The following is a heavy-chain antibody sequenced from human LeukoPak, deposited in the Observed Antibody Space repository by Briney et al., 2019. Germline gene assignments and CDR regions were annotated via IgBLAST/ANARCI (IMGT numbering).Heavy chain of an antibody. CDR3: ARDSFDELIRWFDY. CDR2: ISSSSTI. D-gene: IGHD4-23*01. CDR1: GFTFSTYG. V-gene: IGHV3-48*01. J-gene: IGHJ4*02. Sequence: GGTLRLSCAASGFTFSTYGMNWVRQAPGKGLEWVSYISSSSTIYYADSVKGRFTISRDNAKNSLYLQMNSLRAEDTAVYYCARDSFDELIRWFDYWGQGTLVTVSS.